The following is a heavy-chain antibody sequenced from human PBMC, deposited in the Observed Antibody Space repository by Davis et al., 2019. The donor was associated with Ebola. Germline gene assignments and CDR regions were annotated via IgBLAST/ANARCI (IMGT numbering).Heavy chain of an antibody. V-gene: IGHV3-7*01. D-gene: IGHD6-13*01. J-gene: IGHJ4*02. Sequence: GESLKISCAASGFTFSSHWMSWVRQAPGKGLQWVANTKPDGSEKFYVDSVKGRFTISRDNAKNSLYLQMNSLRAEDTAVYYCARDRVRRISAAGTPYWGQGTLVTVSS. CDR1: GFTFSSHW. CDR2: TKPDGSEK. CDR3: ARDRVRRISAAGTPY.